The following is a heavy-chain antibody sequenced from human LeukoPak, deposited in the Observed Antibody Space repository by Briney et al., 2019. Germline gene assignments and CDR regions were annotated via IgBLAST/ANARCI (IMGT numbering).Heavy chain of an antibody. CDR1: GYTFTGYY. D-gene: IGHD3-9*01. J-gene: IGHJ4*02. CDR3: ARVRPLRYFDWSENYFDY. CDR2: INPNSGGT. V-gene: IGHV1-2*06. Sequence: ASVKVSCKASGYTFTGYYMHWVRQAPGQGLEWVGRINPNSGGTNYAQKFQGRVTMTRDTSISTAYMELSRLRSDDTAVYYCARVRPLRYFDWSENYFDYWGQGTLVAVSS.